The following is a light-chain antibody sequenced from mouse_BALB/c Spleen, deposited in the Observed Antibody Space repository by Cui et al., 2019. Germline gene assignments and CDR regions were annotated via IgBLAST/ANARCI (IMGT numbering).Light chain of an antibody. V-gene: IGKV8-21*01. CDR1: QSLLNSRTRKNC. CDR2: WAS. J-gene: IGKJ2*01. Sequence: DIVMSQSPSSLPVSAGEKVTMSCTSSQSLLNSRTRKNCLAWYQQEPGQSPKLLVYWASTRESGVPDRFTGSGSGTDFTLTISSVQAEDLAVYYCKQSYNLYTFGGGTKLEIK. CDR3: KQSYNLYT.